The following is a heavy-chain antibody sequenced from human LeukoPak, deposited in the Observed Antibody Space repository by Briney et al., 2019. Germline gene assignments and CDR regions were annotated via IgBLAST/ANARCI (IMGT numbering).Heavy chain of an antibody. D-gene: IGHD2-8*01. Sequence: PGGSLRLSCAASGLTFSNYWMSWVRQAPGKGLEWVANIKQDGSEKYYVDSVKGRFTISRDNAKKSLYLQMNSLRAEDTAVYYCARGPMVYGSYALDIWGQGTMVTVSS. CDR2: IKQDGSEK. J-gene: IGHJ3*02. V-gene: IGHV3-7*01. CDR1: GLTFSNYW. CDR3: ARGPMVYGSYALDI.